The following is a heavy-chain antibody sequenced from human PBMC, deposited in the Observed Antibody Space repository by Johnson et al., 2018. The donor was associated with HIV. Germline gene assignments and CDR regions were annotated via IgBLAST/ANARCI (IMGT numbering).Heavy chain of an antibody. D-gene: IGHD3-16*01. Sequence: EQLVESGGGLVQPGGSLRLSCAASGFTVSSDYMNWVRQAPGKGLEWVSDIYSAGTTYYADSVKGRFTIFRDNSKNTVHLQMNSLRVDDTALYYCAKEAPGRWDLPVWAAIDIWGQGTMVTVSS. CDR2: IYSAGTT. V-gene: IGHV3-66*01. J-gene: IGHJ3*02. CDR1: GFTVSSDY. CDR3: AKEAPGRWDLPVWAAIDI.